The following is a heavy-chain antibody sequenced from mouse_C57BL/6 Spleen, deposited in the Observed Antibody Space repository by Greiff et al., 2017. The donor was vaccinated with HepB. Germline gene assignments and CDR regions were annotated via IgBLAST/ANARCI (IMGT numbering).Heavy chain of an antibody. J-gene: IGHJ4*01. Sequence: VQLQESGAELARPGASVKLSCKASGYTFTSYGISWVKQRTGQGLEWIGEIYPRSGNTYYNEKFKGKATLTADKSSSTAYMELRSLTSEDSAVYFCARMGDGYYPYAMDYWGQGTSVTVSS. D-gene: IGHD2-3*01. V-gene: IGHV1-81*01. CDR3: ARMGDGYYPYAMDY. CDR1: GYTFTSYG. CDR2: IYPRSGNT.